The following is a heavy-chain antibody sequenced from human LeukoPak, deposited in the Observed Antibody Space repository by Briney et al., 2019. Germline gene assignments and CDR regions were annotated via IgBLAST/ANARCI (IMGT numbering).Heavy chain of an antibody. D-gene: IGHD3-3*01. CDR1: GASMSDSY. Sequence: PSETLSLTCSVSGASMSDSYWSWIRQPPGRGLEWIGYIYYTGSTHYSPSLESRVTISIDKSKNQFSLNLRSVTAADSAVYYCARSGYSYGLDFDFWGQGTLVAVSS. J-gene: IGHJ4*02. CDR2: IYYTGST. V-gene: IGHV4-59*01. CDR3: ARSGYSYGLDFDF.